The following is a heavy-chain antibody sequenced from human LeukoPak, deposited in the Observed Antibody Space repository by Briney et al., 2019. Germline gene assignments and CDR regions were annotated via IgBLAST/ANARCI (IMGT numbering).Heavy chain of an antibody. J-gene: IGHJ3*02. CDR3: ARDRQLGYSYGGDAFDI. Sequence: GGSLRLSCAASGFTFSSYGMHWVRQAPGKGLEWVAVIWYDGSNKYYADSVKGRFTISRDNSKNTLYLQMNSLRAEDTAVYYCARDRQLGYSYGGDAFDIWGQGTMVTVSS. V-gene: IGHV3-33*01. CDR2: IWYDGSNK. CDR1: GFTFSSYG. D-gene: IGHD5-18*01.